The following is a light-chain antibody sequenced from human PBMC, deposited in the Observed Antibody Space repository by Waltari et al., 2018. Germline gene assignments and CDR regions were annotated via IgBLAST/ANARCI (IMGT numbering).Light chain of an antibody. CDR2: TSF. Sequence: DIQMTQSPPTLSASVGDRVTNNCRASQRISNWLAWYQQKPGKAPKVLFYTSFSLQSGVPARFSGSGSETEFTLTISSLQPDDFATYYCQQYNISPYTFGQGTTLEI. CDR1: QRISNW. V-gene: IGKV1-5*03. J-gene: IGKJ2*01. CDR3: QQYNISPYT.